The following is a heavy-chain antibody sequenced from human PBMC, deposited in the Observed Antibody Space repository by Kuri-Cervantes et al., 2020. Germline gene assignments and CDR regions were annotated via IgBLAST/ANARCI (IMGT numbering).Heavy chain of an antibody. J-gene: IGHJ4*02. V-gene: IGHV1-69*06. CDR1: GYTFNNYG. D-gene: IGHD1-7*01. CDR3: AIPLNWNYPDVY. CDR2: IIPIFGTA. Sequence: SVKVSCKTSGYTFNNYGISWVRQAPGQGLEWMGGIIPIFGTANYAQKFQGRVTITADKSTSTAYMELSSLRSEDTAVYYCAIPLNWNYPDVYWGQGTLVTVSS.